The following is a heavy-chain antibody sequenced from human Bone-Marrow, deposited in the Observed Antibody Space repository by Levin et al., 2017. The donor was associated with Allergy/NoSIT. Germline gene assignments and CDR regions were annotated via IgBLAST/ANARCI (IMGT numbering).Heavy chain of an antibody. CDR3: ATKHGGEVWSPFDY. D-gene: IGHD3-16*01. V-gene: IGHV3-33*01. CDR1: GFTFSSYA. CDR2: IWYDGTNT. J-gene: IGHJ4*02. Sequence: GGSLRLSCVASGFTFSSYAMHWVRQAPGKGLEWVAVIWYDGTNTHYADSVRGRFTISRDNSKNMVYLQMNSLRVEDTAVYYCATKHGGEVWSPFDYWGQGTLVTVSS.